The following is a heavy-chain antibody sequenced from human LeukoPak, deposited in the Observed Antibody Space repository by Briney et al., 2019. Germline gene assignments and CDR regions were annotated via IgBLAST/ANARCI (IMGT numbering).Heavy chain of an antibody. Sequence: GGSLRLSCAASGFTFSSYGMHWVRQAPGKGLEWVAVISYDGSNKYYADSVKGRFTISRDNSKNTLYLQMNSLRAEDTAVYYCAKDDEFGDLLHWGQGTLVTVSS. D-gene: IGHD3-10*01. J-gene: IGHJ4*02. CDR1: GFTFSSYG. CDR3: AKDDEFGDLLH. CDR2: ISYDGSNK. V-gene: IGHV3-30*18.